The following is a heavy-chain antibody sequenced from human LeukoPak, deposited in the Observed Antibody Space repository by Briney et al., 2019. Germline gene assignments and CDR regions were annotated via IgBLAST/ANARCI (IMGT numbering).Heavy chain of an antibody. CDR1: GGSFSGYY. Sequence: KPSETLSLTCAVYGGSFSGYYWSWIRQPPGKGLEWIGYIYHSGSTYYNPSLKSRITISVDRSKNQFSLKLSSVTAADTAVYYCARDRYGMDVWGQGTTVTVSS. CDR2: IYHSGST. V-gene: IGHV4-34*01. CDR3: ARDRYGMDV. J-gene: IGHJ6*02.